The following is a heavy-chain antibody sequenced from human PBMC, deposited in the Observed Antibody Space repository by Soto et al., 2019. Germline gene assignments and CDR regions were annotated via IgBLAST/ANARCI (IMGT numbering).Heavy chain of an antibody. V-gene: IGHV4-59*08. Sequence: SETLSLTCTVSGGSISSYYWNWIRQPPGKGLEWIGYIYYSGSTNYNPSPESRVTISVDTSKSQFSLKLSSVTAADTAVYYCARRSDRSSWYGDWFDPWGQGTPVTVSS. CDR3: ARRSDRSSWYGDWFDP. CDR1: GGSISSYY. D-gene: IGHD6-13*01. CDR2: IYYSGST. J-gene: IGHJ5*02.